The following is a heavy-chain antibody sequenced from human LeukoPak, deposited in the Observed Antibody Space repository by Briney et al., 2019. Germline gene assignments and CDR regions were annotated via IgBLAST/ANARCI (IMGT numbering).Heavy chain of an antibody. D-gene: IGHD2-21*02. CDR1: GGSISSGGYS. Sequence: SETLSLTCAVSGGSISSGGYSWSWIRQPPGKGLEWIGYIYHSGSTYYNPSLKSRATISVDRSKNQFSLKLSSVTAADTAVYYCARLCGGDCYSYSYYGMDVWGQGTTVTVSS. CDR2: IYHSGST. J-gene: IGHJ6*02. V-gene: IGHV4-30-2*01. CDR3: ARLCGGDCYSYSYYGMDV.